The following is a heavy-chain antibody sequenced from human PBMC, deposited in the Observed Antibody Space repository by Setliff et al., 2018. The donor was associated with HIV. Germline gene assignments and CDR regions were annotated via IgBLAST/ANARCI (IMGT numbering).Heavy chain of an antibody. CDR3: ARVIDHGARWFFDY. Sequence: GGSLRLSCPASGFTFTSHAMTWVRQAPGKGLEWVSSMSRNTYYADSVKGRFTISRDNAENILYLQMNSLRAEDTAVYYCARVIDHGARWFFDYWGQGTPVTVSS. J-gene: IGHJ4*02. CDR2: MSRNT. CDR1: GFTFTSHA. D-gene: IGHD4-17*01. V-gene: IGHV3-23*01.